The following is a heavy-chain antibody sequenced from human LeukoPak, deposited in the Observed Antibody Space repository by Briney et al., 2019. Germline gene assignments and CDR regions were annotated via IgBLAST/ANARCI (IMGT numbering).Heavy chain of an antibody. V-gene: IGHV1-2*02. Sequence: ASVKVSCKSSGCTFTDYYMHWVRQAPGQGLEWMGWINPNGGGTNYAQSFQGRVTMTRDTSIGTAYMELSSLISDDTAIYYCARENNSGWYRKAAFDYWGQGTLVTVTS. CDR3: ARENNSGWYRKAAFDY. D-gene: IGHD6-19*01. J-gene: IGHJ4*02. CDR1: GCTFTDYY. CDR2: INPNGGGT.